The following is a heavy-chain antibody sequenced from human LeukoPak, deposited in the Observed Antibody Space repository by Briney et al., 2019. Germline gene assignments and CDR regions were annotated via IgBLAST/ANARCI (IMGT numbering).Heavy chain of an antibody. CDR1: GYAFTNYH. D-gene: IGHD1-14*01. Sequence: ASVKVSCKASGYAFTNYHMFWVRQAPGQGLEWMGIINPNGGGTNYAQKFQGRVTMTRDTSTSTVYMDLSSLTSEDTALYYCARGVDNSRYYFDYWGQGTLVTVSS. V-gene: IGHV1-46*01. CDR3: ARGVDNSRYYFDY. CDR2: INPNGGGT. J-gene: IGHJ4*02.